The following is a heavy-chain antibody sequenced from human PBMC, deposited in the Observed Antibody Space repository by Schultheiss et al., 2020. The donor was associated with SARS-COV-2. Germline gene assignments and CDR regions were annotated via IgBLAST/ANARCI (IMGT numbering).Heavy chain of an antibody. Sequence: ASVKVSCKVSGYTLTELSMHWVRQAPGKGLEWMGGFDPEDGETIYAQKFQGRVTMTEDTSTDTAYMELSSLRSEDTAVYYCATGPGPGSWQGYFQHWGQGTLVTVSS. J-gene: IGHJ1*01. D-gene: IGHD1-26*01. CDR1: GYTLTELS. CDR3: ATGPGPGSWQGYFQH. CDR2: FDPEDGET. V-gene: IGHV1-24*01.